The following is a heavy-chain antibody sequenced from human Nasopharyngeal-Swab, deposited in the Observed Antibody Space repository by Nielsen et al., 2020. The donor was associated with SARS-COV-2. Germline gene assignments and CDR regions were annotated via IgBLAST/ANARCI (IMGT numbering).Heavy chain of an antibody. V-gene: IGHV1-8*01. CDR3: ARVGDSSGYYYDDAFDI. J-gene: IGHJ3*02. CDR2: MNPNSGNT. D-gene: IGHD3-22*01. Sequence: ASVKVSCKASGYTFTSYDINWVRQTTGKGLEWMGWMNPNSGNTGYAQKFQGRVTMTRNTSISTAYMELSSLRSEDTAVYYCARVGDSSGYYYDDAFDIWGQGTMVTVSS. CDR1: GYTFTSYD.